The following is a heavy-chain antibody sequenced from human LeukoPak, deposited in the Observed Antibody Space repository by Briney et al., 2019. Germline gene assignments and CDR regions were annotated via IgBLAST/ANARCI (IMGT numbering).Heavy chain of an antibody. J-gene: IGHJ4*02. D-gene: IGHD4-17*01. CDR3: ARGQGDYIPLDY. V-gene: IGHV4-34*01. CDR2: INHSGST. Sequence: SETLSLTCAVYGGSFSGYYWSWIRQPPGKGLEWIGEINHSGSTNYNPSLKSRVTISVDTSKNQFSLKLSSVTAADTAVYYCARGQGDYIPLDYWGQGTLVTVSS. CDR1: GGSFSGYY.